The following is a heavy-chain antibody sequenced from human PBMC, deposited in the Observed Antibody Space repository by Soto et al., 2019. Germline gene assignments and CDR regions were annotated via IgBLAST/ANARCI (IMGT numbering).Heavy chain of an antibody. CDR1: GYTFTSYY. CDR2: INPSGGST. Sequence: QVQLVQSGAEVTKPGASVKVSCKASGYTFTSYYMHWVRQAPGQGLEWMGIINPSGGSTSYAQKFQGRVIMNRDTSTSTVYMELSSLRSEDTAVYYCARAAIAMTPRVGNDYWGQGTLVTVSS. J-gene: IGHJ4*02. D-gene: IGHD2-2*01. CDR3: ARAAIAMTPRVGNDY. V-gene: IGHV1-46*01.